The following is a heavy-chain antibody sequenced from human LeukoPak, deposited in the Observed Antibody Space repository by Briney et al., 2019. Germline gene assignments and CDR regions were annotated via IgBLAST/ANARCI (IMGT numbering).Heavy chain of an antibody. CDR1: GYTFTGYY. CDR3: AIEEQQLDLFDY. D-gene: IGHD6-13*01. Sequence: EASVKVSCKASGYTFTGYYVHWVRQAPGQGLEWMGWINPTSGGTKYAQKFQGRVTMTRDTSISTAYMELSSLRSDDTAIYYCAIEEQQLDLFDYWGQGTLVTVSS. V-gene: IGHV1-2*02. CDR2: INPTSGGT. J-gene: IGHJ4*02.